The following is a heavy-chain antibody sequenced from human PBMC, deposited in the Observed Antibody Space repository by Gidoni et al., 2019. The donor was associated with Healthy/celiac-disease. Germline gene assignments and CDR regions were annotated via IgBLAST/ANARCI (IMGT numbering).Heavy chain of an antibody. Sequence: VQLLESGGGLVQTGGSLRLSCAAYGFTFSSYAMSWVSQAPGKGLEWVSAMSGSGGSTYYADSVKGRFTISRDNSKNTLYLQMNSLRAEDTAVYYCAKGDWFDPWGQGTLVTVSS. CDR3: AKGDWFDP. V-gene: IGHV3-23*01. J-gene: IGHJ5*02. CDR1: GFTFSSYA. CDR2: MSGSGGST.